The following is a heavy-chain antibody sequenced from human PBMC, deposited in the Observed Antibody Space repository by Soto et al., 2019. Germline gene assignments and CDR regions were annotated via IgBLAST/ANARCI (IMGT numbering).Heavy chain of an antibody. CDR3: ARDLTRWFDP. CDR2: IYYTGDT. CDR1: GGPVSSASYY. D-gene: IGHD3-9*01. Sequence: SETLSLTCTVSGGPVSSASYYWSWIRQPPGKGLEWIANIYYTGDTNCNPSLKSRVTISVDASKSQFSLKLSSVTAADTAVYYCARDLTRWFDPWGQGTLVTVSS. V-gene: IGHV4-61*01. J-gene: IGHJ5*02.